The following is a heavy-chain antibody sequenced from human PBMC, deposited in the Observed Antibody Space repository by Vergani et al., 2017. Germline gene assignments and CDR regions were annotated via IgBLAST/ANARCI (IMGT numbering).Heavy chain of an antibody. Sequence: QVQLQESGPGLVKPSETLSLTCTVSGGSISSYYWSWIRQPPGKGLEWIGYIYYSGSTNYNPSLKSRVTISVDTSKNQFSLKLSSVTAADTAVYYRARDGPLXYCSSTSCAIGFDPWGQGTLVTVSS. CDR3: ARDGPLXYCSSTSCAIGFDP. D-gene: IGHD2-2*01. CDR1: GGSISSYY. CDR2: IYYSGST. J-gene: IGHJ5*02. V-gene: IGHV4-59*01.